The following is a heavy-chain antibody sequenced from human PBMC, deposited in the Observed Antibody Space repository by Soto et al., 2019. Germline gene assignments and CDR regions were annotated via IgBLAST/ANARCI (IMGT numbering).Heavy chain of an antibody. D-gene: IGHD4-4*01. CDR3: ARCNSYYYYGMDV. J-gene: IGHJ6*02. CDR1: GGSISSSSYY. V-gene: IGHV4-39*01. Sequence: SETLSLTCTVSGGSISSSSYYWGWIRQPPGKGLEWIGSIYYSGSTYYNPSLKSRVTISVDTSKNQFSLKLSSVTAADTAVYYCARCNSYYYYGMDVWGQGTTVTVSS. CDR2: IYYSGST.